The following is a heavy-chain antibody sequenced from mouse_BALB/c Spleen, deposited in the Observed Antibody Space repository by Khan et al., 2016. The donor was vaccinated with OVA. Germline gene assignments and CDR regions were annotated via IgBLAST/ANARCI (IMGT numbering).Heavy chain of an antibody. J-gene: IGHJ3*01. CDR3: ARGSCCDYDAAPD. CDR2: IKTNTGEP. Sequence: QIQLVQSGPELKKPGETVKISCKASEYTFTNTGKNWLKQAPGKGLKWMGWIKTNTGEPTYGDDFKGQFAFSMENSASTAYLQINNLTNEDTAADYGARGSCCDYDAAPDWGQGTLVTVSA. D-gene: IGHD2-4*01. CDR1: EYTFTNTG. V-gene: IGHV9-3-1*01.